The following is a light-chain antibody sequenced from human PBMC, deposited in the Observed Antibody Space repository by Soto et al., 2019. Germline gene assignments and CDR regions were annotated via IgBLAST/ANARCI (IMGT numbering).Light chain of an antibody. V-gene: IGKV3-15*01. CDR3: QQYNDWPLT. J-gene: IGKJ4*01. CDR1: QSVSSN. Sequence: EKVMTQSPATLSVSPGERATLSCRASQSVSSNLAWYQQRPGQAPRLVIYDGSIRATGSPARFSGSGSGTEFTLTISSLQSEDSAVYYCQQYNDWPLTFGGGTKVEIK. CDR2: DGS.